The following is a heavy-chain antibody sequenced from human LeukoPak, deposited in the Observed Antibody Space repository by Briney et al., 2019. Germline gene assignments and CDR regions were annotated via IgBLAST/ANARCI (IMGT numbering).Heavy chain of an antibody. CDR2: INHSGST. Sequence: SETLSLTCAVYGGSFSGYYWSWIRQPPGKGLEWIGEINHSGSTNYNPSLKSRVTISVDTSKNQFSLKLSSVTAADTAVYYCARRRRIPYYFDYRGQGTLVTVSS. J-gene: IGHJ4*02. CDR1: GGSFSGYY. CDR3: ARRRRIPYYFDY. V-gene: IGHV4-34*01. D-gene: IGHD1-1*01.